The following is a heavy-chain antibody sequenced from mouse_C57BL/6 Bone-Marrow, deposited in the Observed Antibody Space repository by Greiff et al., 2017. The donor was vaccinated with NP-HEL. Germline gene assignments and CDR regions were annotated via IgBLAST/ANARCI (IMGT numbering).Heavy chain of an antibody. CDR1: GYSFTDYT. V-gene: IGHV1-39*01. J-gene: IGHJ1*03. CDR2: INPNYGTT. D-gene: IGHD1-1*01. Sequence: EVKLQESGPELVKPGASVKISCKASGYSFTDYTMNWVKQSNGKSLEWIGVINPNYGTTSYNEKFKGKATLTVDQSSSTAYMQLNSLTSEDSAVYYCARSGSCGSSYGGYFDVWGTGTTVTVSS. CDR3: ARSGSCGSSYGGYFDV.